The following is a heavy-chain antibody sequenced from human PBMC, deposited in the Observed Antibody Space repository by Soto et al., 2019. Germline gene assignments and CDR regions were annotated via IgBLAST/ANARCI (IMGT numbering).Heavy chain of an antibody. J-gene: IGHJ6*03. D-gene: IGHD3-10*01. Sequence: GGSLRLSCAASGFTVSSNYMSWVRQAPGKGLEWVSVIYSGGSTYYADSVKGRFTISRDNSKNTLYLQMNSLRAEDTAVYYCARGVSIMVRGVIISRRSVFMDVWGKGTTVTVSS. CDR3: ARGVSIMVRGVIISRRSVFMDV. V-gene: IGHV3-66*01. CDR2: IYSGGST. CDR1: GFTVSSNY.